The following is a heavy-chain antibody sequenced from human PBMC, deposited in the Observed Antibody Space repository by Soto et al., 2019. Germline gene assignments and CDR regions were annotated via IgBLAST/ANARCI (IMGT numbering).Heavy chain of an antibody. CDR2: ISGSGGST. CDR1: GFTFSSYA. Sequence: GGSLRLSFAASGFTFSSYAMSWVRQAPGKGLEWVSAISGSGGSTYYADSVKVRFTISRDNSKNTLDLQMNSLRSQDTAVYYCAKDAYHYDSSGQPDYWGQGTLVTVSS. J-gene: IGHJ4*02. V-gene: IGHV3-23*01. D-gene: IGHD3-22*01. CDR3: AKDAYHYDSSGQPDY.